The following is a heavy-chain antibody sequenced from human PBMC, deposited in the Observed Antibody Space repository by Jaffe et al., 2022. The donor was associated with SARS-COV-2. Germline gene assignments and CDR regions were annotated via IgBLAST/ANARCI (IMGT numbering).Heavy chain of an antibody. CDR1: GFTFRSYW. J-gene: IGHJ4*02. Sequence: EVQLVESGGNLVQPGGSLRLSCAASGFTFRSYWMSWVRQAPGKGLEWVANINQDGSEKYYVDSVKGRFTISRDNAKNSLYLQINSPRAEDTAVFYCARNSFAVDRRFFDYWGQGTLVTVSS. V-gene: IGHV3-7*01. D-gene: IGHD3-16*01. CDR2: INQDGSEK. CDR3: ARNSFAVDRRFFDY.